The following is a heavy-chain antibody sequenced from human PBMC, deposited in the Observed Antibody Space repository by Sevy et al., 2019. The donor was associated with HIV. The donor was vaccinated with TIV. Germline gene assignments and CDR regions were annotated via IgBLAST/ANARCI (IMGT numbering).Heavy chain of an antibody. D-gene: IGHD3-16*01. Sequence: GGSLRLSCAASGFTFRNYTMNWVRQAPGKGLQWVSSITSDSTYVFYADSLRGRFTISRDNAKNSLYLQMNSLRAEDTALYYCARDAGVGAPYYSYYSMDVWGQGPRSPSP. CDR3: ARDAGVGAPYYSYYSMDV. CDR1: GFTFRNYT. V-gene: IGHV3-21*01. CDR2: ITSDSTYV. J-gene: IGHJ6*02.